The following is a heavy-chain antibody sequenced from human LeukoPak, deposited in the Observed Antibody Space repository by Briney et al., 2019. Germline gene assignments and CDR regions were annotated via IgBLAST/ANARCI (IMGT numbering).Heavy chain of an antibody. CDR2: ISSGGST. J-gene: IGHJ1*01. Sequence: PGGSLRLSCTASGFTFGDFAVSWVRQAPGKGLEWVSVISSGGSTNYADSVKGRFTISRDNSKNTLNLQMNSLRAEDTAVYYCARDSMIVGGYFQHWGQGTLVTVSS. CDR1: GFTFGDFA. V-gene: IGHV3-66*01. CDR3: ARDSMIVGGYFQH. D-gene: IGHD3-22*01.